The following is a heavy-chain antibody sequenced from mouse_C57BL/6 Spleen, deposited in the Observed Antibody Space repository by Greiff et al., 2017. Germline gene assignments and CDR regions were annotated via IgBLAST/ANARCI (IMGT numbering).Heavy chain of an antibody. CDR1: GFSLTSYG. Sequence: VQLQQSGPGLVAPSQSLSITCTVSGFSLTSYGVDWVRQSPGKGLEWLGVIWGVGSTNYNSALKSRLSISKDNSKSQVFLKMNSLQTDDTAMYYCASVSKGFAYWGQGTLVTVSA. J-gene: IGHJ3*01. CDR3: ASVSKGFAY. V-gene: IGHV2-6*01. CDR2: IWGVGST.